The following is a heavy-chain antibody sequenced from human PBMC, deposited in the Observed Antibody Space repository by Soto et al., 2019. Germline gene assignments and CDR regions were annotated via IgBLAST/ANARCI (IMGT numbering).Heavy chain of an antibody. CDR1: GFTFSSYA. Sequence: GGSLRLSCAASGFTFSSYAMSWVRQAPGKGLEWVSAISGSGGSTYYADSVKGRFTISRDNSKNRLYLQMNSLRAEDTAVYYCAKDFRSYSSGYYYYYGMDVWGQGTTVTVSS. CDR2: ISGSGGST. J-gene: IGHJ6*02. V-gene: IGHV3-23*01. D-gene: IGHD3-22*01. CDR3: AKDFRSYSSGYYYYYGMDV.